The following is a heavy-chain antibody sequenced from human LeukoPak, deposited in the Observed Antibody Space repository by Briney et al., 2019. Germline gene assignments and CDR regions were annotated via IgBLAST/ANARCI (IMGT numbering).Heavy chain of an antibody. J-gene: IGHJ5*02. CDR3: AAGGLRYFSRFDP. V-gene: IGHV1-46*01. CDR1: GYTFTSYY. D-gene: IGHD5-12*01. Sequence: GASVKVSCKASGYTFTSYYTHWVRQAPGQGLEWMGIINPSGGSTSYAQRFQGRVTMTRDMSTSTVYMELSSLRSEDTAVYYCAAGGLRYFSRFDPWGQGTLVTVSS. CDR2: INPSGGST.